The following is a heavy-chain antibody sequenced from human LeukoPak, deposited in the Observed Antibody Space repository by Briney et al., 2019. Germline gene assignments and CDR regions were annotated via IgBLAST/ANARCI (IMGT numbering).Heavy chain of an antibody. D-gene: IGHD3-9*01. CDR3: VKDPSSYDIVTGQPFFDY. CDR2: ISSSGGST. V-gene: IGHV3-64D*06. CDR1: GFTFSSYA. Sequence: GGSLRLSCSASGFTFSSYAMNRVRQAPGKGLVYVSAISSSGGSTYYVYSVKRRFIISRDNSKNTLSLQMSSLRAEDTAVYYCVKDPSSYDIVTGQPFFDYWGQGTLVTVSS. J-gene: IGHJ4*02.